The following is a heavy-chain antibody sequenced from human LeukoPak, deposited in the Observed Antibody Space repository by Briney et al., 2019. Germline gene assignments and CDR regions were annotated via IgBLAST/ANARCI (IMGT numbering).Heavy chain of an antibody. CDR2: IYTSGST. CDR1: GGSISSGSYY. CDR3: ARGEQQLVGDYFDY. J-gene: IGHJ4*02. D-gene: IGHD6-13*01. Sequence: PSETLSLTCTVSGGSISSGSYYWSWIRQPAGKGLEWIGRIYTSGSTNYNPSLKSRVTISVDTSKNQFSLKLSSVTAADTAVYYCARGEQQLVGDYFDYWGQGTLVTVSS. V-gene: IGHV4-61*02.